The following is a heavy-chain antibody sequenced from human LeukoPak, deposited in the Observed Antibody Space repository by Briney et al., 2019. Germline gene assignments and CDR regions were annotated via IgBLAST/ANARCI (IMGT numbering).Heavy chain of an antibody. CDR3: AKDYCRDGNCPFPFLDS. V-gene: IGHV3-23*01. Sequence: RGGSLRLSCAVSGFTLTNHGVSRVRQAPGKGLEWVSIITGTGGKYYGDSVKGRFVLSRDNSKNTVYMQMSSLRAEDTATYYCAKDYCRDGNCPFPFLDSWGQGTQVTVSS. J-gene: IGHJ4*02. CDR2: ITGTGGK. CDR1: GFTLTNHG. D-gene: IGHD2-15*01.